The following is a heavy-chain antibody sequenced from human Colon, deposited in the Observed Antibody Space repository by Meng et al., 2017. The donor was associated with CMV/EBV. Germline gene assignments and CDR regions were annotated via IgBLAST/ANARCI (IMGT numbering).Heavy chain of an antibody. J-gene: IGHJ4*02. CDR3: AGGHFDY. CDR2: IDAGDAT. V-gene: IGHV3-53*01. CDR1: GFTVSSNH. Sequence: GESLKISCAASGFTVSSNHMSWVRQAPGKGLEWVSRIDAGDATFYADSVRGRFSISRDSSKNTLSLQMNSLRAEDTALYYCAGGHFDYWGQGTLVTVSS.